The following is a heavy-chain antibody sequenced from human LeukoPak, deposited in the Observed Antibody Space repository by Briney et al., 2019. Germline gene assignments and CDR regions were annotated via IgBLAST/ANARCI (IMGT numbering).Heavy chain of an antibody. D-gene: IGHD3/OR15-3a*01. J-gene: IGHJ3*02. CDR3: ARGGLISLANTPLGAFDI. V-gene: IGHV4-59*12. Sequence: PSETLSLTCTVSGGSISSYYWSWIRQPPGKGLEGIGYIYYSGSTNYNPSLKSRISISVDTSKNQFSLQLNSVTPDDTAVYYCARGGLISLANTPLGAFDIWGQGTMVSVSS. CDR2: IYYSGST. CDR1: GGSISSYY.